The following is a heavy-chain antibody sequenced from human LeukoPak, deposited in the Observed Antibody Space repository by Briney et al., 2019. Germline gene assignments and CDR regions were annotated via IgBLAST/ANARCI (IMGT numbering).Heavy chain of an antibody. CDR1: GGDFTDYY. CDR3: ARHAYSSSSWFDP. Sequence: SETLSLTCAVYGGDFTDYYWSWIRQPPGGGLEWIGEINHRGSTNYNPSLKSRVTISVDTSKNQFSLKLSSVTAADTAVYYCARHAYSSSSWFDPWGQGTLVTVSS. J-gene: IGHJ5*02. D-gene: IGHD6-6*01. CDR2: INHRGST. V-gene: IGHV4-34*01.